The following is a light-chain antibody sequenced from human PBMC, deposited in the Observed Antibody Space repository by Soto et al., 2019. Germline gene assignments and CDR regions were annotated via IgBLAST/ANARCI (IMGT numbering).Light chain of an antibody. Sequence: EIVMTQSPATLSVSPGERATFSCRASQSVSSNLAWYQQKPGQAPRLLIYGASTRATGIPARFSGSGSGTEFTLTISSLQSEDFAVYYCQQYNNWPPLLTFGPGTKVDIK. CDR1: QSVSSN. CDR3: QQYNNWPPLLT. CDR2: GAS. V-gene: IGKV3-15*01. J-gene: IGKJ3*01.